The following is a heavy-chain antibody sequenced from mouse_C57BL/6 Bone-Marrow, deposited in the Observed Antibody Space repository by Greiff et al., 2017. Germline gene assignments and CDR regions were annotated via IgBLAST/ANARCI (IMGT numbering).Heavy chain of an antibody. D-gene: IGHD1-1*01. J-gene: IGHJ1*03. CDR1: GFTFSSYG. Sequence: EVKLVESGGDLVKPGGSLKLSCAASGFTFSSYGMSWVRQTPDKRLEWVATISSGGSYTYYPDSVKGRFTIARDNAKTTQYLQMSSLKSEDTAMYYCARRGYYGSIIYWYFDVWGTGTTVTVSS. CDR2: ISSGGSYT. CDR3: ARRGYYGSIIYWYFDV. V-gene: IGHV5-6*02.